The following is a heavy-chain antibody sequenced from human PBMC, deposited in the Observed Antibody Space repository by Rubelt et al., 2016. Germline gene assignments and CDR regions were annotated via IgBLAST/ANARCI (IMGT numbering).Heavy chain of an antibody. D-gene: IGHD6-13*01. Sequence: GKALEWLEHIFSNDETSYSTTLKSRLTISKDNSKSQVVLTMTNMDPVDTATYYCARISVAAAGQPFDYWGQGTLVTVSS. CDR2: IFSNDET. V-gene: IGHV2-26*01. J-gene: IGHJ4*02. CDR3: ARISVAAAGQPFDY.